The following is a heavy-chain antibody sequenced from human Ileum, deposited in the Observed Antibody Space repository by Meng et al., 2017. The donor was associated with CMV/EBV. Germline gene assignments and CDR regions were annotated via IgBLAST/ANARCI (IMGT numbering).Heavy chain of an antibody. V-gene: IGHV4-34*01. J-gene: IGHJ4*02. CDR1: GWSSSGYY. CDR3: SRGEDAYKSGRY. D-gene: IGHD5-24*01. Sequence: QVQQKQGGRGLLQPSDTLSLPVAVVGWSSSGYYLNWSRQPPGKGLEWIGEIHPSGSTIYNPSLKNRVSISLDTSRNQFSLRLTSVTAADTAVYYCSRGEDAYKSGRYWGQGTLVTVSS. CDR2: IHPSGST.